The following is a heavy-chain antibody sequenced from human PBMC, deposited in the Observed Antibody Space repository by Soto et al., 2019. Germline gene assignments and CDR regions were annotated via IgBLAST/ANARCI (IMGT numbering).Heavy chain of an antibody. Sequence: PGGSLRLSCAASGFTISTYAMSWVRQAPGKGLEWVSAINGNGDRAYYAESVKGRFTISRDNSKNTVYLQMNSLRAEDTAVYYCAVRSDAFDVWGRGTMVAVSS. J-gene: IGHJ3*01. CDR2: INGNGDRA. CDR3: AVRSDAFDV. CDR1: GFTISTYA. V-gene: IGHV3-23*01.